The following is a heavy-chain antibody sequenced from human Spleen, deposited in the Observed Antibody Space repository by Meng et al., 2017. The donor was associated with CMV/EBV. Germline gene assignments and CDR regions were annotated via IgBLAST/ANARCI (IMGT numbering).Heavy chain of an antibody. V-gene: IGHV3-23*03. CDR1: GFTFNNAA. D-gene: IGHD1-26*01. Sequence: SCAASGFTFNNAAMGWVRQAPGKGLEWVSVIYSGGVSTYYADSVKGRFTISRDDSKNTLYLQMNSLRAEDTAIYYCAKHAAVGAYFDYWGQGTLVTVS. J-gene: IGHJ4*02. CDR2: IYSGGVST. CDR3: AKHAAVGAYFDY.